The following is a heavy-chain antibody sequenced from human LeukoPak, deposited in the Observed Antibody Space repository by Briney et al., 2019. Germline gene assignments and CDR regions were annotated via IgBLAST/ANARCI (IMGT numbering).Heavy chain of an antibody. CDR1: GFTFSSYG. Sequence: GGSLRLSCAASGFTFSSYGMHWVRQAPGKGLEWVAFIRYDGSNKYYADSVKGRFTISRDNSKNTLYLQMNSLRAEDTAVYYCAKDSSPSVKYFDYWGQGTLVTVSS. J-gene: IGHJ4*02. CDR3: AKDSSPSVKYFDY. CDR2: IRYDGSNK. V-gene: IGHV3-30*02. D-gene: IGHD6-6*01.